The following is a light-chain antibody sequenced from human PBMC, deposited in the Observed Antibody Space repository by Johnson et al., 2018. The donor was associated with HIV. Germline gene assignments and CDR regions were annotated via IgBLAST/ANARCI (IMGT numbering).Light chain of an antibody. CDR2: DNY. Sequence: QSVLTQPPSVSAAPGQKVTISCSGSSSNIGNNYVSWYQQVQGTAPKLLIYDNYKRPSGIPDRFSGSKSGTSATLGITGLQTGDEADYYCGTWDSSLSAGYVFGTGTKVTVL. J-gene: IGLJ1*01. V-gene: IGLV1-51*01. CDR1: SSNIGNNY. CDR3: GTWDSSLSAGYV.